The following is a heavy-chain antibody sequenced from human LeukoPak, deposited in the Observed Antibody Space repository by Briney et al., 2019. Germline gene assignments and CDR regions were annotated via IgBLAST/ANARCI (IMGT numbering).Heavy chain of an antibody. D-gene: IGHD1-1*01. CDR2: MNPNSGNT. J-gene: IGHJ6*03. CDR3: ARWATRYYYEYYMDV. Sequence: GASVKVSCKASGYTFTSYDINWVRQASGQGLEWMGWMNPNSGNTGYAQKFQGRVTMTRNTSISTAYMELSSLRAEDTAVYYCARWATRYYYEYYMDVWGKGSTVTVSS. V-gene: IGHV1-8*01. CDR1: GYTFTSYD.